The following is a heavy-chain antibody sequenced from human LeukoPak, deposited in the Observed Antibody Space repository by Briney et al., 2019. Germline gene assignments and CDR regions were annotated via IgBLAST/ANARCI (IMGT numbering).Heavy chain of an antibody. CDR1: GFTLSSYT. Sequence: GGSLTLSCAASGFTLSSYTMNWVRQAPGKGLEWVSSISSSSSYIYYADSVKGRLTISRDNAKNSLYLQMNSLRAEDTAVYYCARDPTPRYCSGGSCYTHYGMDVWGQGTTVTVSS. V-gene: IGHV3-21*01. D-gene: IGHD2-15*01. CDR2: ISSSSSYI. J-gene: IGHJ6*02. CDR3: ARDPTPRYCSGGSCYTHYGMDV.